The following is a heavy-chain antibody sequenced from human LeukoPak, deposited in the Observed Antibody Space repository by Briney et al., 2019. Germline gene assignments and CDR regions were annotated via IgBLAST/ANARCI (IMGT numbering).Heavy chain of an antibody. CDR2: ISSSSSYI. J-gene: IGHJ6*02. CDR1: GFTFSSYS. V-gene: IGHV3-21*01. D-gene: IGHD5-12*01. CDR3: AKDIVATITPYYYYYGMDV. Sequence: GGSLRLSCAASGFTFSSYSMNCVRQVPGKGLEWVSSISSSSSYIYYADSVKGRFTISRDNAKNSLYLQMNSLRAEDTAVYYCAKDIVATITPYYYYYGMDVWGQGTTVTVSS.